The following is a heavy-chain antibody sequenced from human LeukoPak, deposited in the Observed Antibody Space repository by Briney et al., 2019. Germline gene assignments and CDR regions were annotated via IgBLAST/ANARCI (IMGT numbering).Heavy chain of an antibody. V-gene: IGHV3-23*01. CDR3: ARDQDGTTMFDP. CDR2: ISGSGGST. J-gene: IGHJ5*02. CDR1: GFTFSSYA. D-gene: IGHD1-7*01. Sequence: GGSLRLSCAASGFTFSSYAMSWVRQAPGKGLEWVSAISGSGGSTYYADSVKGRFTISRGNSKNTLYLQMNSLRAEDTAVYYCARDQDGTTMFDPWGQGTLVTVSS.